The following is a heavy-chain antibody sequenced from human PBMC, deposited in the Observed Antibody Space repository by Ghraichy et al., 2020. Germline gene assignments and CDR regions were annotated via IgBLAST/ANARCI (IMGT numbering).Heavy chain of an antibody. CDR3: AREGRGYDFDY. V-gene: IGHV3-11*01. Sequence: GESLNISCAASGFTFSDYYMSWIRQAPGKGLEWVSYISSSGSTIYYADSVKGRFTISRDNAKNSLYLQMNSPRAEDTAVYYCAREGRGYDFDYWGQGTLVTISS. D-gene: IGHD5-12*01. CDR2: ISSSGSTI. J-gene: IGHJ4*02. CDR1: GFTFSDYY.